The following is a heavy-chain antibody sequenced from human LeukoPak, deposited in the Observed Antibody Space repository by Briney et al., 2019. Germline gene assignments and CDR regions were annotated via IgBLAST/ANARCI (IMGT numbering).Heavy chain of an antibody. CDR3: AKDFSGYTVTTSLDY. D-gene: IGHD4-17*01. Sequence: GGSLRLSCVASGFTFRSCAMSWVRQAPGKGLEWVSAIGGSGGSTNFADSVKGRFTISRDNSKNTLYLQMNSLRAEDTAVYYCAKDFSGYTVTTSLDYWGQGTLVTVSS. J-gene: IGHJ4*02. CDR2: IGGSGGST. CDR1: GFTFRSCA. V-gene: IGHV3-23*01.